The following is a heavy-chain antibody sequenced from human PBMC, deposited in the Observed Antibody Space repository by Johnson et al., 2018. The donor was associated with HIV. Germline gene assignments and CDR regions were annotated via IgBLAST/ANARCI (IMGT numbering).Heavy chain of an antibody. J-gene: IGHJ3*02. V-gene: IGHV3-15*01. CDR1: GLTFSNAW. CDR2: IKSKTDGGTT. Sequence: VQLMESGGGLVQPGGSLRLSCAASGLTFSNAWMSWVRQAPGKGLEWVGRIKSKTDGGTTDYAAPVKGRFTISRDNSKNTLYLQMNSLRAEDTAVYYCARGGQLLRWDAFDIWGQGTMVTVSS. CDR3: ARGGQLLRWDAFDI. D-gene: IGHD2-2*01.